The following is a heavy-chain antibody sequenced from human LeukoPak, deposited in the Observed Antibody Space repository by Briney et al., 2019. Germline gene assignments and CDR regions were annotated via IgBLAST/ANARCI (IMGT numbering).Heavy chain of an antibody. CDR2: IYTSGST. CDR3: ARVGWYEYYFDY. J-gene: IGHJ4*02. CDR1: GGSFSGYY. D-gene: IGHD6-19*01. V-gene: IGHV4-59*10. Sequence: SETLSLTCAVYGGSFSGYYWSWIRQPAGKGLEWIGRIYTSGSTNYNPSLKSRVTMSVDTPKNQFSLKLSSVTAADTAVYYCARVGWYEYYFDYWGQGTLVTVSS.